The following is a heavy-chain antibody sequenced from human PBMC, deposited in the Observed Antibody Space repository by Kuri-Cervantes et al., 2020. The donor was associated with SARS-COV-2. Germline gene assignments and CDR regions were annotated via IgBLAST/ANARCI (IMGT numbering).Heavy chain of an antibody. V-gene: IGHV3-13*01. J-gene: IGHJ5*02. CDR2: IGTAGDT. CDR1: GFTFSSYD. CDR3: ARGDLGYCSGGSCYNWFDP. D-gene: IGHD2-15*01. Sequence: GESLKISCAASGFTFSSYDMHWVRQATGKGLEWVSAIGTAGDTYYPGSVKGRFTISREKAKNSLYLQMNSLRAEDTAVYYCARGDLGYCSGGSCYNWFDPWGQGTLVTVSS.